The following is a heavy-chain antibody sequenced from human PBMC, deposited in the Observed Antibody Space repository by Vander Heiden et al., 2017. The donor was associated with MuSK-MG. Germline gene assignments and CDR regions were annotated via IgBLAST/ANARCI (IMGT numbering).Heavy chain of an antibody. CDR2: IYYSGST. CDR3: ARADSSKLYYYYYMDV. Sequence: QVQLQESGPGLVKPSETLSLTCTVSGGSISSYYWSWIRQPPGKGLEWIGYIYYSGSTNYNPPLKSRVTISVDTSKNQFSLKLSSVTAADTAVYYCARADSSKLYYYYYMDVWGKGTTVTVSS. J-gene: IGHJ6*03. V-gene: IGHV4-59*01. D-gene: IGHD4-4*01. CDR1: GGSISSYY.